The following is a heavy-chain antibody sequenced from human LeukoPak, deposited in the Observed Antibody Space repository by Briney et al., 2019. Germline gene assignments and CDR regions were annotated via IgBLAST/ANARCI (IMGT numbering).Heavy chain of an antibody. V-gene: IGHV4-38-2*01. J-gene: IGHJ3*02. Sequence: PSETLSLTCGVSGYPINNAYYWVWIRQPPGKGLEWIGSLYHPDSTYYNPSLKSRVTMSVDTSKNQFSLKLSSVTAADTAVYYCARQYYYDSSGYDAFDIWGQGTMVTVSS. D-gene: IGHD3-22*01. CDR3: ARQYYYDSSGYDAFDI. CDR1: GYPINNAYY. CDR2: LYHPDST.